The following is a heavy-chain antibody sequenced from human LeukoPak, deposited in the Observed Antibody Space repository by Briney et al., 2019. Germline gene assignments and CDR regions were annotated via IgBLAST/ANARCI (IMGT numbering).Heavy chain of an antibody. CDR3: ASSPYYDFWSGYYIYFDY. Sequence: GGSLRLSCAASGFTFSSYAMSWVRQAPGKGLEWVSAISGSGGSTYHADSVKGRFTISRDNSKNTLYLQMNSLRAEDTAVYYCASSPYYDFWSGYYIYFDYWGQGTLVTVSS. CDR2: ISGSGGST. CDR1: GFTFSSYA. D-gene: IGHD3-3*01. J-gene: IGHJ4*02. V-gene: IGHV3-23*01.